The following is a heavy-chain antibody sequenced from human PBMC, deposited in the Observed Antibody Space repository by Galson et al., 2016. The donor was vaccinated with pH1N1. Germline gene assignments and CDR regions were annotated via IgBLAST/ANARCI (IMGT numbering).Heavy chain of an antibody. V-gene: IGHV3-74*03. CDR3: ARDGLGAFGM. J-gene: IGHJ3*02. CDR1: GFDFPNKW. D-gene: IGHD7-27*01. CDR2: IHPDGSVI. Sequence: SLRLSCAASGFDFPNKWMHWVRQVPGKGLVWVSLIHPDGSVIVDADPVKGRFTISRDNAKNTLYLQMSSLRVEDTAVYYCARDGLGAFGMWGQGTMVIVSS.